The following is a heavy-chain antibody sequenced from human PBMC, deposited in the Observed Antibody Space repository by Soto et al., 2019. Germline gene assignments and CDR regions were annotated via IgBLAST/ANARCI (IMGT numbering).Heavy chain of an antibody. Sequence: EVQLVESGGGLVQPGGSLRLSCAASGFTVSSNYMSWVRQAPGKGLEWVSVIYSGGSTYYADSVKGRFTISRHNSKNTLYLQMNSLRAEDTAVYYCARAITGTKSGYYYYGMDVWGQGTTVTVSS. CDR3: ARAITGTKSGYYYYGMDV. CDR1: GFTVSSNY. J-gene: IGHJ6*02. D-gene: IGHD1-20*01. V-gene: IGHV3-53*04. CDR2: IYSGGST.